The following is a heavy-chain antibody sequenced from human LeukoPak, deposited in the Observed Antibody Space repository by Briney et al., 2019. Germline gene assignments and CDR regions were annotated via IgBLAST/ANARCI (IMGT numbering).Heavy chain of an antibody. D-gene: IGHD2-21*02. CDR1: GYTFTSYG. CDR3: ARANPRAYRGGDCYSREFDY. CDR2: ISAYNGNT. V-gene: IGHV1-18*01. Sequence: GASVKVSCKASGYTFTSYGISWVRQAPGQGLEWMGWISAYNGNTNYAQKLQGRVTMTTDTSTSTAYMELRSLRSDDTAVYYCARANPRAYRGGDCYSREFDYWGQGTLVTVSS. J-gene: IGHJ4*02.